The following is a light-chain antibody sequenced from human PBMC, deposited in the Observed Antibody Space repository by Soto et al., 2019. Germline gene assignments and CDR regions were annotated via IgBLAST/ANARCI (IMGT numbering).Light chain of an antibody. CDR2: GAS. CDR3: QQYHNWPPTWT. Sequence: EIVMTQSPVTLSVSPGERATLSCRASQSVGSNLAWYQQKPGQAPRLLTYGASARATGLPARFSGSGSGTEFTLTISSLQSEDFAIYYCQQYHNWPPTWTFGQGTKVDIK. CDR1: QSVGSN. J-gene: IGKJ1*01. V-gene: IGKV3-15*01.